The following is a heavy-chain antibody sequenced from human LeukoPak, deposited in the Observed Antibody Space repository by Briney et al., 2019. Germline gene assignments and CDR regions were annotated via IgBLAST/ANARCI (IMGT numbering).Heavy chain of an antibody. CDR3: ARDREKYGSGSYSIFDY. D-gene: IGHD3-10*01. CDR1: GFTFSTYG. J-gene: IGHJ4*02. Sequence: PGRSLRLSCAASGFTFSTYGMHWVRQAPGKGLEWVAVISYDGTNKYYADSVKGRFTISRDNSRNTLYLQMNSLRAEDTAVYYCARDREKYGSGSYSIFDYWGQGTLVTVSS. CDR2: ISYDGTNK. V-gene: IGHV3-30*03.